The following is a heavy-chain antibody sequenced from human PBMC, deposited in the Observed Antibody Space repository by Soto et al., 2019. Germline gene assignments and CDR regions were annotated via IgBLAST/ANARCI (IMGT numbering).Heavy chain of an antibody. V-gene: IGHV2-5*02. Sequence: QITLKESGPTLVKPTQTLTLTCTFSGFSLSTSGVGVGWIRQPPGKALEWLALIYWDDDKRYSPSLKSRLTITKDTSKNQEVLTMTNMDPVDTATYYCAHRLYVLVPHADAFDIWGQGTMVTVSS. CDR1: GFSLSTSGVG. J-gene: IGHJ3*02. CDR3: AHRLYVLVPHADAFDI. CDR2: IYWDDDK. D-gene: IGHD2-2*01.